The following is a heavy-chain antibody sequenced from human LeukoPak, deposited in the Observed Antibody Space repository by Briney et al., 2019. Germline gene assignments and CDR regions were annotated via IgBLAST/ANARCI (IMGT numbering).Heavy chain of an antibody. V-gene: IGHV3-9*01. CDR1: GFTFDDYA. D-gene: IGHD6-13*01. Sequence: SLRLSCAASGFTFDDYAMHWVRQAPGKGLEWVSGISWNSGSIGYADSVKGRFTISRDNAKNSLYLQMNSLRAEDTALYYCAKDIITAGTDYYYYGMDVWGQGTTVTVSS. CDR2: ISWNSGSI. CDR3: AKDIITAGTDYYYYGMDV. J-gene: IGHJ6*02.